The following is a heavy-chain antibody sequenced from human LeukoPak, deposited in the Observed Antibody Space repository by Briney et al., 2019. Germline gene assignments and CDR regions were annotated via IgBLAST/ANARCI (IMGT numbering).Heavy chain of an antibody. CDR1: GFTFSSYA. V-gene: IGHV3-23*01. Sequence: GGSLRLSCAASGFTFSSYAMSWVRQAPGKGLEWVSAISGSGGSTYYADSVKGRFTISRDNSQNTLYLQMNSLRVEDTAVYYCAKRGGQQQLLPFDNWGQGTLVTVSS. CDR3: AKRGGQQQLLPFDN. D-gene: IGHD6-13*01. CDR2: ISGSGGST. J-gene: IGHJ4*02.